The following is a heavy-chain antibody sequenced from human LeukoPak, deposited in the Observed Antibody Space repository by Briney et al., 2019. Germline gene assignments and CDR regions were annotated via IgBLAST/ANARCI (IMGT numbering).Heavy chain of an antibody. CDR3: ARSLIHMVRGVYYFDY. CDR2: IYTSGST. CDR1: GGSISSYY. J-gene: IGHJ4*02. V-gene: IGHV4-4*07. Sequence: TASETLSLTCTVSGGSISSYYWSWIRQPAGKGLEWIGRIYTSGSTNYNPSLKSRVTMSVDTSKNQFSLKLSSVTAADTAVYYCARSLIHMVRGVYYFDYWGQGTLVTVSS. D-gene: IGHD3-10*01.